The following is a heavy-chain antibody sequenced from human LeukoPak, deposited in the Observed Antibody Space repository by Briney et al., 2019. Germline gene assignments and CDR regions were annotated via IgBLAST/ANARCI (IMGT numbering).Heavy chain of an antibody. Sequence: GGSLRLSCAASGLAISAYKMHWVRQAPRRGLVWVSRISTDGYTTDYADFVQGRFTASRDNTKNTWSLEMNSLRAEDTAVYYCVVGGSPGYWGQGTLVTVSS. CDR2: ISTDGYTT. V-gene: IGHV3-74*01. J-gene: IGHJ4*02. D-gene: IGHD2-15*01. CDR3: VVGGSPGY. CDR1: GLAISAYK.